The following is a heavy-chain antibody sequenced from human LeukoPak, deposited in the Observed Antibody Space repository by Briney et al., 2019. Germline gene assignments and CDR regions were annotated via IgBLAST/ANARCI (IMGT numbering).Heavy chain of an antibody. CDR2: IIPILGIA. Sequence: SVKLSCKASGGTFSSYTISWVRQAPGQGLEWMGRIIPILGIANYAQKFQSRVTISADKSTSTAYMELSSLRSEDTAVYYCARTQPHSNRIAARLWGQGTLVTVSS. D-gene: IGHD6-6*01. J-gene: IGHJ4*02. CDR1: GGTFSSYT. V-gene: IGHV1-69*02. CDR3: ARTQPHSNRIAARL.